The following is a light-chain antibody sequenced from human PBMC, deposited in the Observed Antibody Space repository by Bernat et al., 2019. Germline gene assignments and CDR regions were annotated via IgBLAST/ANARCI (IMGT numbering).Light chain of an antibody. CDR1: QSVSSN. Sequence: EIVLTQSPATLSVSPGERATLSCRASQSVSSNLACYQQKPGQAPSLLISGASTRATGIPARFSGSGSGTEFTLTISSLQSEDFAVYYCQQYNNWPLTFGGGTKVEIK. CDR2: GAS. V-gene: IGKV3-15*01. CDR3: QQYNNWPLT. J-gene: IGKJ4*01.